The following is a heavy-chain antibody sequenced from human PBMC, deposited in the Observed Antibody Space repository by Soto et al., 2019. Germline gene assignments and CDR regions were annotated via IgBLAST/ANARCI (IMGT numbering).Heavy chain of an antibody. D-gene: IGHD6-13*01. J-gene: IGHJ4*02. CDR3: AKDPSSSSSLLDY. CDR1: GITFSSYG. Sequence: QVQLVESGGGVVQPGRFLRVSCAASGITFSSYGMHWVRQAPGKGLEWVAVISYDGSNKYYADSVKGRFTISRDNSKNTLYLQMNSLRAEDTAVYYCAKDPSSSSSLLDYWGQGTLVTVSS. V-gene: IGHV3-30*18. CDR2: ISYDGSNK.